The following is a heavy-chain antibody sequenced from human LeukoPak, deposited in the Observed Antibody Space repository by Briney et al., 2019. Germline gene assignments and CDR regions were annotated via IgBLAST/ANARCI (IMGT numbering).Heavy chain of an antibody. V-gene: IGHV4-34*01. Sequence: SGTLSLTCAVYGGSFSGYYWSWLRQPPGKGLEWIGEINHSGSTNYNTSLKSRATTSVDTSKNQFSLKLNSVTAADTAVYYCARGDRDYDFWSGSYFWFDPWGQGTLVTVSS. CDR2: INHSGST. J-gene: IGHJ5*02. CDR3: ARGDRDYDFWSGSYFWFDP. D-gene: IGHD3-3*01. CDR1: GGSFSGYY.